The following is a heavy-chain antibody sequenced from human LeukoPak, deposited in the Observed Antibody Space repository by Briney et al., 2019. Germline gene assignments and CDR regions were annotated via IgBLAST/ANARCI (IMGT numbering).Heavy chain of an antibody. D-gene: IGHD6-13*01. J-gene: IGHJ5*02. CDR1: GYTFTGYY. Sequence: ASVKVSCKASGYTFTGYYMHWVRQAPGQGLEWMGWINPNSGGTNYAQKFQGRVTMTRDTSISTAYMELSRLRSDDTAVYYCARDRGGAAALPNWFDPWGQGTLVTVSS. CDR2: INPNSGGT. V-gene: IGHV1-2*02. CDR3: ARDRGGAAALPNWFDP.